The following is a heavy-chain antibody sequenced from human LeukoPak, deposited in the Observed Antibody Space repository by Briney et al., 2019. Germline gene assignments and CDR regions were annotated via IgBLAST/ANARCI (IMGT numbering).Heavy chain of an antibody. CDR2: IYHSGST. D-gene: IGHD6-13*01. V-gene: IGHV4-30-2*01. CDR3: ARERRPSGYSSSWHYWYFDL. J-gene: IGHJ2*01. CDR1: GGSISSGGYS. Sequence: PSETLSLTRAVSGGSISSGGYSWSWIRQPPGKGLEWIGYIYHSGSTYYNPSLKSRVTISEDRSKNQFSLKLSSVTAADMAVYYCARERRPSGYSSSWHYWYFDLWGRGTLVTVSS.